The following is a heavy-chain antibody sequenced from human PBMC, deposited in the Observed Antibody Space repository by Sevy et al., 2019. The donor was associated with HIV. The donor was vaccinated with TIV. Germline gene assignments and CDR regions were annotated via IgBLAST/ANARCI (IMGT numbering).Heavy chain of an antibody. CDR1: GGTFSSYA. D-gene: IGHD6-6*01. J-gene: IGHJ6*03. Sequence: ASVKVSCKASGGTFSSYAISWVRQAPGQGLEWMGGIIPIFGTANYAQKFQGRVTITADKSTSTAYMELSSLRSEDTAVDYCARAGIADRPTYYYYYMDVWGKGTTVTVSS. CDR3: ARAGIADRPTYYYYYMDV. V-gene: IGHV1-69*06. CDR2: IIPIFGTA.